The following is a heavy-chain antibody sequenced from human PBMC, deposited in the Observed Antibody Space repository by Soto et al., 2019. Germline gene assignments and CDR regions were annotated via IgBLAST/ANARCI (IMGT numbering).Heavy chain of an antibody. V-gene: IGHV4-31*03. Sequence: SETLSLTCTVSGGSISSGGYYWSWIRQHPGKGLEWIGYIYYSGSTYYNPSLKSRVTISVDTSKNQFSLKLSSVTAADTAVYYCARGITMVRGVTKMNYYYFDYWGQGTLVTVSS. CDR1: GGSISSGGYY. D-gene: IGHD3-10*01. J-gene: IGHJ4*02. CDR2: IYYSGST. CDR3: ARGITMVRGVTKMNYYYFDY.